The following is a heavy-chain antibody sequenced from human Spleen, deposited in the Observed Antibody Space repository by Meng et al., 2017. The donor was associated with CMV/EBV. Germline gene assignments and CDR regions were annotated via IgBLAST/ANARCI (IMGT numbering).Heavy chain of an antibody. V-gene: IGHV3-30*04. Sequence: SCKASGYTFTGYYMHWVRQAPGKGLEWVAVISYDGISKNYADSVKGRFTISRDNSKNTLFLQMTGLRAEDTALYYCARGSMVRADVPFYYLDYWGQETLVTVSS. CDR2: ISYDGISK. D-gene: IGHD3-10*01. J-gene: IGHJ4*02. CDR3: ARGSMVRADVPFYYLDY. CDR1: GYTFTGYY.